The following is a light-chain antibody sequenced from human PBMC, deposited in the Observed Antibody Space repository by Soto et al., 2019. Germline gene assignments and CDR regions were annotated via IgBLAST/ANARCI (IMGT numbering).Light chain of an antibody. V-gene: IGKV1-5*03. Sequence: DIQMPQSPSTLSASVGDRVTITCRASQSISSWLAWYQQKPGKAPKLLIYKASSLESGVPSRFSGSGSGTEFTLTISSLQPDDFATYYCQKYNSYPLTFGGGTKVDIK. J-gene: IGKJ4*01. CDR1: QSISSW. CDR2: KAS. CDR3: QKYNSYPLT.